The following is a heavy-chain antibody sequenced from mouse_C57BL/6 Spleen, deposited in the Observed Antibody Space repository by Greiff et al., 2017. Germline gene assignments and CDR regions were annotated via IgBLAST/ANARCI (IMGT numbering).Heavy chain of an antibody. Sequence: DVKLVESGGGLVKPGGSLKLSCAASGFTFSSYTMSWVRQTPEKRLEWVATISGGGGNTYYPASVKGRFTISRDDAKNTLYLQMSSLRSEDTALYYCARRIYDGYYAMDYWGQGTSVTVSS. J-gene: IGHJ4*01. CDR1: GFTFSSYT. CDR2: ISGGGGNT. D-gene: IGHD2-3*01. V-gene: IGHV5-9*01. CDR3: ARRIYDGYYAMDY.